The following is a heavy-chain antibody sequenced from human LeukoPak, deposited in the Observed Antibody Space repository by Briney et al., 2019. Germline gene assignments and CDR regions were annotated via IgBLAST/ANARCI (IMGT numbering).Heavy chain of an antibody. CDR3: ARVGYSSGWYGN. J-gene: IGHJ4*02. CDR2: IYSGGTT. Sequence: GGSLRLSCAASGFTVSSNYMSWVRQAPGKGLEWVSVIYSGGTTYYADSVKGRFTISRDNSKNTLYLQMNSLGAEDTAVYYCARVGYSSGWYGNWGQGTLVTVSS. V-gene: IGHV3-53*01. D-gene: IGHD6-19*01. CDR1: GFTVSSNY.